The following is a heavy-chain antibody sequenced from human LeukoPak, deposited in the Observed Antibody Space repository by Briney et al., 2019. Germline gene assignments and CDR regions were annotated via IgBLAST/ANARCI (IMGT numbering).Heavy chain of an antibody. V-gene: IGHV4-59*01. CDR3: ATSGGWSYMDV. Sequence: PSETLSLTCTVSGGSISSYYWSWIRQPPGKGLEWIGYIYYSGSTNYNPSLKSRVTISVDTSKNQFSLKLSSVTAADTAVYYCATSGGWSYMDVWGKGTTVTVSS. CDR1: GGSISSYY. J-gene: IGHJ6*03. D-gene: IGHD6-19*01. CDR2: IYYSGST.